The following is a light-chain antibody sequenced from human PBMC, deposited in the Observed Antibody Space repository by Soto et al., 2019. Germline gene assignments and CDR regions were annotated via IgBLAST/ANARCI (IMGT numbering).Light chain of an antibody. CDR3: ATWDDTLTGWV. Sequence: QSALTQPLSASGTPGQRVTISCSGSSSNIESNTVSWYQQLPGTAPKLLIHSNDQRPSGVPDRFSGSKSGTSASLAISGLQPEDEAHYYSATWDDTLTGWVLGGGTQLTVL. J-gene: IGLJ3*02. V-gene: IGLV1-44*01. CDR2: SND. CDR1: SSNIESNT.